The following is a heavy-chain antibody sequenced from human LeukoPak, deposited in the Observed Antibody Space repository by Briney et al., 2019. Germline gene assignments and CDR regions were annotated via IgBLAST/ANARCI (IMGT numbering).Heavy chain of an antibody. CDR3: ARDEGTYVLGELSPFDY. Sequence: SETLSLTCSISGGSISNKYWSWIRQPPGKGLEWIGYIYYTGSTNYNPSLKSRVTISLDTSKSQFTLKLTSVTAADTAVYYCARDEGTYVLGELSPFDYWGQGTLVTVSS. CDR1: GGSISNKY. J-gene: IGHJ4*02. D-gene: IGHD3-16*02. V-gene: IGHV4-59*12. CDR2: IYYTGST.